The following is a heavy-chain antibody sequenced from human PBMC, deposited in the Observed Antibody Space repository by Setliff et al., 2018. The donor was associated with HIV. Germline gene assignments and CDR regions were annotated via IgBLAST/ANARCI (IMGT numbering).Heavy chain of an antibody. D-gene: IGHD3-22*01. CDR3: ATIRAYYYDSSGQEYFQH. V-gene: IGHV1-69*13. J-gene: IGHJ1*01. CDR2: IVPVFGTS. CDR1: GDTFSNYV. Sequence: ASVKVSCKASGDTFSNYVINWVRQAPGQGLQWMGGIVPVFGTSNYAQRFHNRATITADESTSTAYLDLRGLTSEDTAMYYCATIRAYYYDSSGQEYFQHWGHGSLVTVSS.